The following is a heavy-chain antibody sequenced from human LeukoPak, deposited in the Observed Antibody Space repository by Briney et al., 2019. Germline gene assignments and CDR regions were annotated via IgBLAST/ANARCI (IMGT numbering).Heavy chain of an antibody. Sequence: LSLTCTVSSDSITNYYWNWVRQAPGKGLEWVSYISSSGSTIYYADSVKGRFTISRDNAKNSLYLQMNSLRAEDTAVYYCARAPNIVATGVDYWGQGTLVTVSS. CDR1: SDSITNYY. J-gene: IGHJ4*02. D-gene: IGHD5-12*01. CDR2: ISSSGSTI. CDR3: ARAPNIVATGVDY. V-gene: IGHV3-48*03.